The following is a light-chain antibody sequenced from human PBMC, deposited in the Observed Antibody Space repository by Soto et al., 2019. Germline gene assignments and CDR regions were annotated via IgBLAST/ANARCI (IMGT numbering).Light chain of an antibody. Sequence: QSALTQPASVSGSPGQSITISCTGTSSDVGGYNYVSWYQQHPGKAPKLMIYDARNRPSGVSNRFSGSKSGNTAALTISGLQAEDEADYYCSSDTSSSTLVVFGGGTKRTVL. CDR3: SSDTSSSTLVV. CDR1: SSDVGGYNY. CDR2: DAR. V-gene: IGLV2-14*01. J-gene: IGLJ2*01.